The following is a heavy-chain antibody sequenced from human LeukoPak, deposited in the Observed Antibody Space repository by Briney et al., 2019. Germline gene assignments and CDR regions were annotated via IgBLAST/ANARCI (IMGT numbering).Heavy chain of an antibody. CDR2: ISAYNGNT. CDR1: GYTFTSYG. J-gene: IGHJ4*02. D-gene: IGHD2-2*03. V-gene: IGHV1-18*01. CDR3: ALDIVVVPAADTAFDY. Sequence: EASVKVSCKASGYTFTSYGISWVRQAPGQGLEWMGWISAYNGNTNYAQKLQGRVTMTTDTSTSTAYMELRSLRSDDTAVYYCALDIVVVPAADTAFDYWGQGTLVTVSS.